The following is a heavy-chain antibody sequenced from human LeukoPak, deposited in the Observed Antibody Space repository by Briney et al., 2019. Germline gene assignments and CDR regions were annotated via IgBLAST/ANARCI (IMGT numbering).Heavy chain of an antibody. CDR2: IYGDDKI. CDR1: GFRGSGRY. J-gene: IGHJ2*01. V-gene: IGHV3-66*01. CDR3: ATTVSSRSWYFDL. D-gene: IGHD4-17*01. Sequence: PGGSLRVSCAASGFRGSGRYFSWVRQTSGRGLEWVSLIYGDDKIIQSDAVRGRFTISRDNSRNTVHLLMNNMRAEDTAVYYCATTVSSRSWYFDLWGRGTLVTVSS.